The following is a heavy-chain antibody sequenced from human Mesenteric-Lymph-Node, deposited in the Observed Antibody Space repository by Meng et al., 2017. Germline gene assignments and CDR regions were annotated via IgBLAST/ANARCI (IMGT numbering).Heavy chain of an antibody. CDR1: GFTFSSYW. CDR2: IKQDGSEK. CDR3: ARDPAIAVAGTYYYYYGMDV. D-gene: IGHD6-19*01. Sequence: GGSLRLSCAASGFTFSSYWMSWVRQAPGKGLEWVANIKQDGSEKYYVDSVKGRFTISRDNAKNSLYLQMNSLRAEDTAVYYCARDPAIAVAGTYYYYYGMDVWGQGTTVTVSS. J-gene: IGHJ6*02. V-gene: IGHV3-7*01.